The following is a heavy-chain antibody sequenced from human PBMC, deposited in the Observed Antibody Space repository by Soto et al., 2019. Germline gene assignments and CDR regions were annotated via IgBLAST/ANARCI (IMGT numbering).Heavy chain of an antibody. Sequence: QVHLQESGPGLVRPSQTLSLTCNVSGSINSGGYYWSWVRQHPVKGLEWIGYIHYSGSTWYNPSLKSRISTSVDTSKDQFSLKLSSVTVADTAVYYCARLRGSGGYSAYYFDSWGQGMLVIVSS. CDR3: ARLRGSGGYSAYYFDS. CDR1: GSINSGGYY. V-gene: IGHV4-31*03. CDR2: IHYSGST. D-gene: IGHD3-10*01. J-gene: IGHJ4*02.